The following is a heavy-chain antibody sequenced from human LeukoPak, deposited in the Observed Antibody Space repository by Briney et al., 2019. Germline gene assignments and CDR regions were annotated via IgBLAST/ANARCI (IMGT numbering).Heavy chain of an antibody. V-gene: IGHV1-24*01. Sequence: ASVKVSCKVSGYTLTELSVHWVRQAPGKRLEWMGNFDPKDGDTIYAQRFQGRVTMTEDNSTHTAYMELSSLRSEDTAVYYCARDNSVGDIAWWFDPWGQGTLVTVSS. J-gene: IGHJ5*02. D-gene: IGHD3-16*02. CDR3: ARDNSVGDIAWWFDP. CDR2: FDPKDGDT. CDR1: GYTLTELS.